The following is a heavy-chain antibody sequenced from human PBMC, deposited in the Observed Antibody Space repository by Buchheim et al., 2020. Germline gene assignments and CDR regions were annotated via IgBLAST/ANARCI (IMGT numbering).Heavy chain of an antibody. V-gene: IGHV5-51*01. Sequence: EVQLVQSGAEVKRPGESLKISCKGSGYSFTTYWIGWVRQMPEKGLEWMGMIYPGDSDIRYSPSFQGQVTISADKSFSIAYLQWSSLKASDSAMYYCARSFGYCTDGVCRLFDYWGQGT. D-gene: IGHD2-8*01. J-gene: IGHJ4*02. CDR2: IYPGDSDI. CDR1: GYSFTTYW. CDR3: ARSFGYCTDGVCRLFDY.